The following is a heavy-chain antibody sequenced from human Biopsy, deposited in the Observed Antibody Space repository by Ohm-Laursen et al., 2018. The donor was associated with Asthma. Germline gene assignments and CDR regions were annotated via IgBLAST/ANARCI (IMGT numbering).Heavy chain of an antibody. CDR3: AKSADYYDSTDYLDF. D-gene: IGHD3-22*01. CDR1: GFSFDDCA. V-gene: IGHV3-9*01. CDR2: ISWNSGNI. J-gene: IGHJ4*01. Sequence: SLRLSCAAYGFSFDDCAMHWVRQAPGKGLEWVSSISWNSGNIDYAVSVKGRFTISRDNAKNSLYLQMQSLRPEDTAFYYCAKSADYYDSTDYLDFWGRGTLVTVSS.